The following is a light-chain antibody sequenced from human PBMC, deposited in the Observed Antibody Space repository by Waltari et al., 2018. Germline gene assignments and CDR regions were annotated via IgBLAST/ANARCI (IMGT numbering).Light chain of an antibody. V-gene: IGKV3-11*01. J-gene: IGKJ3*01. Sequence: EIVLTQSPDTLSLSPGARATLSCRASQSVSSYLAWYQHKPGQAPRLLIYDASNRATGIPARFSGSGSGTDFTLTISSLEPEEFSLYYRQQRSHSFTFGPGTKVDSK. CDR1: QSVSSY. CDR3: QQRSHSFT. CDR2: DAS.